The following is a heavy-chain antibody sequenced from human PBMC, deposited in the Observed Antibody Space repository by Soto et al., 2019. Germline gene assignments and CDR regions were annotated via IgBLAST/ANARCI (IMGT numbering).Heavy chain of an antibody. D-gene: IGHD3-10*01. V-gene: IGHV1-69*01. J-gene: IGHJ4*02. CDR1: GGTLNTYT. Sequence: QVQLVQSGAEVKKPGASVKVSCEASGGTLNTYTINWVRQAPGRGLEWVGQIVPRYDSVNYAENFQDRVTITGDQSNKTTYIELTRLRSEDPALYFCASLRSYRGSYCLDYWGQGTPVTGPS. CDR2: IVPRYDSV. CDR3: ASLRSYRGSYCLDY.